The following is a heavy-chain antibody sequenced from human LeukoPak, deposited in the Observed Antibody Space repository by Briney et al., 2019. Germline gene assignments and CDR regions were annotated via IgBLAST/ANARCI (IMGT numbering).Heavy chain of an antibody. D-gene: IGHD2-2*01. CDR3: AKPDDYCSSTSCELPFDY. J-gene: IGHJ4*02. CDR2: IRYDGSNK. Sequence: PGGSLRLSCAASGFTFSSYGMHWVRQAPGKGLEWVAFIRYDGSNKYYADSVKGRFTISRDNSKNTLYLQMNSLRAEDTAVYYCAKPDDYCSSTSCELPFDYWGQGTLVTVSS. V-gene: IGHV3-30*02. CDR1: GFTFSSYG.